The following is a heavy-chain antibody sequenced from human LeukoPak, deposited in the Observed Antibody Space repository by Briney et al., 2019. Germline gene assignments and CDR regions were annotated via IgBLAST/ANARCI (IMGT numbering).Heavy chain of an antibody. V-gene: IGHV3-30-3*01. J-gene: IGHJ4*02. CDR3: GRGAVGFGEFNY. CDR2: ISNEGSNK. CDR1: GFTFSIYS. D-gene: IGHD3-10*01. Sequence: PGRSLRLSWPPSGFTFSIYSMRWVRQAPGKWLEWVAFISNEGSNKFYADSVKGRVTLSTDNFKNTLYLQMNSLRIEDAAVYYCGRGAVGFGEFNYWGQGTLVTVSS.